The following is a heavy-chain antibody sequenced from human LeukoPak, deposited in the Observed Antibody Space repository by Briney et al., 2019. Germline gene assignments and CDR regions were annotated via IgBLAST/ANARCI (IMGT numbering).Heavy chain of an antibody. J-gene: IGHJ4*02. Sequence: PGGPLSLPCEAFGLTFRSYILTWSAKLQGKGWEWFPSFSSSSSYIYYADSVKGRFTISRDNAKNSLYLQMNSLRAEDTAVYYCARGDNSGWRNVYYFDYWGQGTLVTVSS. CDR2: FSSSSSYI. D-gene: IGHD6-19*01. CDR1: GLTFRSYI. V-gene: IGHV3-21*01. CDR3: ARGDNSGWRNVYYFDY.